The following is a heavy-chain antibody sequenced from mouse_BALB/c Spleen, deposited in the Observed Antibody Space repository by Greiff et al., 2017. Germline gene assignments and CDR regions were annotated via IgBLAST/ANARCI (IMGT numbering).Heavy chain of an antibody. CDR1: GFAFSSYD. V-gene: IGHV5-12-1*01. J-gene: IGHJ2*01. CDR3: ARVRFITTATPYFDY. D-gene: IGHD1-2*01. Sequence: EVQGVESGGGLVKPGGSLKLSCAASGFAFSSYDMSWVRQTPEKRLEWVAYISSGGGSTYYPDTVKGRFTISRDNARNILYLQMSSLRSEDTAMYYCARVRFITTATPYFDYWGQGTTLTVSS. CDR2: ISSGGGST.